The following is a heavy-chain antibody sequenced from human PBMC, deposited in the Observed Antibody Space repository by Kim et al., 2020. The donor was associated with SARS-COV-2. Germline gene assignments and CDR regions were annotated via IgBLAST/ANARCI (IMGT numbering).Heavy chain of an antibody. CDR3: AGGSRPFDY. V-gene: IGHV4-31*03. J-gene: IGHJ4*02. Sequence: SETLSLTCTVSGGSISSGGYYWSWIRQHPGRGLEWIGYIYYSGSTYYNPSLKSRVTISVDTSKNQFSLKLSTVTAAGTAVYYCAGGSRPFDYWGQGTLVTVSS. CDR1: GGSISSGGYY. CDR2: IYYSGST. D-gene: IGHD3-10*01.